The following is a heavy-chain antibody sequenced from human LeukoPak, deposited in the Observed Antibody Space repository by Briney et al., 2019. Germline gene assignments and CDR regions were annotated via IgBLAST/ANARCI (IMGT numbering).Heavy chain of an antibody. CDR1: GFTFSSYA. Sequence: PGGSLRLSCAASGFTFSSYAMSWVRQAPGKGLVWVSRIHSDGSITSYAESVKGRFTISRDNSKDTLYPQMNSLRAEDTAVYYCAKELWFGESFPFDYWGQGTLVTVSS. CDR2: IHSDGSIT. J-gene: IGHJ4*02. D-gene: IGHD3-10*01. V-gene: IGHV3-23*03. CDR3: AKELWFGESFPFDY.